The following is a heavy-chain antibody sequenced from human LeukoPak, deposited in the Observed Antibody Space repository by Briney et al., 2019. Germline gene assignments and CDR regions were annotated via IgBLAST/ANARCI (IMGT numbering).Heavy chain of an antibody. Sequence: SETLSLTCTVSGGSISSYYWSWIRQPPGKGLEWIGYIYYSGSTNYNPSLKSRVTISVDTSKNQFSLKLSSVTAADTAVYYCARSGGSVAMVRGVIDGWFVPWGQGTLVTVSS. CDR2: IYYSGST. D-gene: IGHD3-10*01. CDR1: GGSISSYY. CDR3: ARSGGSVAMVRGVIDGWFVP. V-gene: IGHV4-59*01. J-gene: IGHJ5*02.